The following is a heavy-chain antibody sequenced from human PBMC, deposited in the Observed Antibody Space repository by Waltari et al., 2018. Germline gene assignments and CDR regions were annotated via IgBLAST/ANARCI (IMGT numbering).Heavy chain of an antibody. CDR3: ARERDSSGYYYGVGLFDY. Sequence: EVQLVQSGAEVKKPGESLKISCKGSGYSFTSYWIGWVRQMPGKGLEWLGIIYPGDPDTRYSPSFQGQVTISADKSISTAYLQWSSLKASDTAMYYCARERDSSGYYYGVGLFDYWGQGTLVTVSS. CDR2: IYPGDPDT. J-gene: IGHJ4*02. CDR1: GYSFTSYW. V-gene: IGHV5-51*01. D-gene: IGHD3-22*01.